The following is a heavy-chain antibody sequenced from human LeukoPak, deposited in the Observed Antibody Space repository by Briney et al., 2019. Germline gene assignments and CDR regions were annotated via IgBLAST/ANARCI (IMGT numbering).Heavy chain of an antibody. Sequence: PSETLSLTCTVSGGSINSYYWTWIRQPPGKGLEWIGYIYNSGSTNYNPSLKSRVTISVDTSKNQFSLKLSSVTAADTAVDYCARVITGLADYYYYMDVWGKGTTVTVSS. D-gene: IGHD3-16*01. V-gene: IGHV4-59*12. J-gene: IGHJ6*03. CDR2: IYNSGST. CDR3: ARVITGLADYYYYMDV. CDR1: GGSINSYY.